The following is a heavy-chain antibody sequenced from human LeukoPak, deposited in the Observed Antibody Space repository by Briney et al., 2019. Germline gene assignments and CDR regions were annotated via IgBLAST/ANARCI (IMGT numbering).Heavy chain of an antibody. J-gene: IGHJ4*02. V-gene: IGHV3-23*01. CDR1: GFTLSNYA. Sequence: GGSLRLSCAVAGFTLSNYAMNWVRQAPGKGLEWVSAISKSGGSTYYADSVKGRFTISRDNSKNTLYLQMNSLRAEDTAVYYCAKDRYYYDSSGYYHYFDHWGQGTLVTVSS. D-gene: IGHD3-22*01. CDR3: AKDRYYYDSSGYYHYFDH. CDR2: ISKSGGST.